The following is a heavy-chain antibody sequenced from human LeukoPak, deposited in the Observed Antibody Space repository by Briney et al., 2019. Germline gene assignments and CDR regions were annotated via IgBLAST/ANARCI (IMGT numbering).Heavy chain of an antibody. CDR3: AKLPRIAAEFYDAFDI. CDR2: ISSSSSYI. CDR1: GFTFSSYS. D-gene: IGHD6-13*01. Sequence: GGSLRLSCAASGFTFSSYSMNWVRQAPGKGLEWVSSISSSSSYIYYADSVKGRFTISRDNAKNSLYLQMNSLRAEDTAVYYCAKLPRIAAEFYDAFDIWGQGTMVTVSS. V-gene: IGHV3-21*01. J-gene: IGHJ3*02.